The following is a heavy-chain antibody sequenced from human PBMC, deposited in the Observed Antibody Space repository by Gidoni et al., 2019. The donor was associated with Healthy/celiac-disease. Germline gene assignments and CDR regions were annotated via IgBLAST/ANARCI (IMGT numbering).Heavy chain of an antibody. CDR1: GFTFSSYS. CDR3: ARDREDTLIDY. D-gene: IGHD2-15*01. V-gene: IGHV3-48*01. J-gene: IGHJ4*02. Sequence: EVQLVESGGGLVQPGGSLRLSCAASGFTFSSYSMNWVRQAPGKGLEWVSYISSSSSTIYYADSVKGRFTISRDNAKNSLYLQMNSLRAEDTAVYYCARDREDTLIDYWGQGTLVTVSS. CDR2: ISSSSSTI.